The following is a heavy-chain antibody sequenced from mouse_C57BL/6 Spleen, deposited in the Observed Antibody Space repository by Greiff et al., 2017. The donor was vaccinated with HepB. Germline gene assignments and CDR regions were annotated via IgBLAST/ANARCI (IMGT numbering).Heavy chain of an antibody. Sequence: EVKLVESGGGLVKPGGSLKLSCAASGFTFSDYGMHWVRQAPEKGLEWVAYISSGSSTIYYADTVKGRFPISRDNAKNTLFLQMTSLRSEDTAMYYCARTGGSSRYWYFDVWGTGTTVTVSS. CDR1: GFTFSDYG. CDR2: ISSGSSTI. CDR3: ARTGGSSRYWYFDV. D-gene: IGHD1-1*01. J-gene: IGHJ1*03. V-gene: IGHV5-17*01.